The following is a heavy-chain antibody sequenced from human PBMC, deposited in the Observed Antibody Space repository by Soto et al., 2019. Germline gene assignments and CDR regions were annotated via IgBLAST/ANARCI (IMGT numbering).Heavy chain of an antibody. CDR1: GYTFIGYY. CDR3: ARVSRPGAYYYGMDV. CDR2: INPSSGGT. J-gene: IGHJ6*02. D-gene: IGHD3-10*01. Sequence: ASVKVSCKASGYTFIGYYMHWVRQAPGQGLEWMGWINPSSGGTNYAQKFQGWVTMTRDTSISTAYMELSRLRSDDTAVYYCARVSRPGAYYYGMDVWGQGTTVTVSS. V-gene: IGHV1-2*04.